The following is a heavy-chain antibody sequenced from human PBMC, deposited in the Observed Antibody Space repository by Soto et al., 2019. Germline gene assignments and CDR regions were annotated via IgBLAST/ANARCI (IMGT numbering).Heavy chain of an antibody. J-gene: IGHJ4*02. D-gene: IGHD1-26*01. CDR3: VTVNLVGAGYYFDY. V-gene: IGHV4-30-4*01. CDR1: GGSIRSGDYY. CDR2: VYYSGTT. Sequence: QVQLQEWGPGLVKPSQTLSLTCTVSGGSIRSGDYYWGWIRQPTGKGLEWIGYVYYSGTTSSHPSRKSRVTISVDTDENAFSPWLSSVTAADTAVYYCVTVNLVGAGYYFDYWGPGTLVTVSS.